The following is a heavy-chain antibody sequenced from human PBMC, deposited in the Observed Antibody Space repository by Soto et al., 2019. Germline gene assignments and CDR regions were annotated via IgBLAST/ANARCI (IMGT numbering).Heavy chain of an antibody. V-gene: IGHV3-15*01. CDR1: GFTFSNAW. D-gene: IGHD2-15*01. J-gene: IGHJ6*03. CDR3: TTDAGYCRGGRCDYYYYYYTDV. Sequence: EVQLVESGGGLVKPGGSLRLSCAASGFTFSNAWMSWVRQAPGKGLEWVGRIKSKTDGGTTDYAAPVKGRFTISRDDSKNTLHLHMNSLKTEDTAGYYCTTDAGYCRGGRCDYYYYYYTDVGGKGTTVTVSS. CDR2: IKSKTDGGTT.